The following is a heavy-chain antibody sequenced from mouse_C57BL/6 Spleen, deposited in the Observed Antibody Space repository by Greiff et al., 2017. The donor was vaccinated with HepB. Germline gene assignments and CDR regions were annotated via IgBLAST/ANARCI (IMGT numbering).Heavy chain of an antibody. CDR1: GYTFTSYW. CDR3: ARGGLRRGYAMDY. J-gene: IGHJ4*01. Sequence: VQLQQSGAELVRPGSSVKLSCKASGYTFTSYWMDWVKQRPGQGLEWIGNIYPSDSETHYNQKFKDKATLTVDKSSSKAYMQLSSLTSEDSAVYYCARGGLRRGYAMDYWGQGTSVTVSS. V-gene: IGHV1-61*01. CDR2: IYPSDSET. D-gene: IGHD2-4*01.